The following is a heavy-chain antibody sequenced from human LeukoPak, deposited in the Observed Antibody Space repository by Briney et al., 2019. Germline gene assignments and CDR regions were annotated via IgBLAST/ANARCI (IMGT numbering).Heavy chain of an antibody. V-gene: IGHV1-69*05. D-gene: IGHD3-3*01. Sequence: SVKVSCKASGGTFSNYGISWVRQAPGQGLEWMGGIIPNFGTANYAQKFQGRVTITTDEFTSTAYMEVSRLRSDDTAVYYCAMDQHDFWTAFDNWGQGTLVTVSS. J-gene: IGHJ4*02. CDR1: GGTFSNYG. CDR2: IIPNFGTA. CDR3: AMDQHDFWTAFDN.